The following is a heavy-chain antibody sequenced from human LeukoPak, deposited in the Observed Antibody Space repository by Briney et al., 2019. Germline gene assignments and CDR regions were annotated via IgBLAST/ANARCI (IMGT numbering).Heavy chain of an antibody. CDR2: IKQDGSEK. CDR3: AKATVRGVVPAAIYYGMDV. Sequence: GGSLRLSCAASGFTFSSYWMSWVRQAPGKGLEWVANIKQDGSEKYYVDSVKGRFTISRDNAKNSLYLQMNSLRAEDTAVYYCAKATVRGVVPAAIYYGMDVWGQGTTVTVSS. V-gene: IGHV3-7*01. CDR1: GFTFSSYW. J-gene: IGHJ6*02. D-gene: IGHD2-2*01.